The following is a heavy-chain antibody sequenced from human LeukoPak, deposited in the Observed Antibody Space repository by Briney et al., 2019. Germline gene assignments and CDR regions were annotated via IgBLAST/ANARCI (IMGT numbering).Heavy chain of an antibody. J-gene: IGHJ4*02. V-gene: IGHV3-15*01. Sequence: PGGSLRLSCAASGFTFSNAWMSWVRQAPGKGLEWVGRIKSKTDGGTADYAAPVKGRFTISRDDSKNTLYLQMNSLKTEDTAVYYCTTGRLWEYQLLFDYWGQGTLVTVSS. CDR1: GFTFSNAW. CDR3: TTGRLWEYQLLFDY. D-gene: IGHD2-2*01. CDR2: IKSKTDGGTA.